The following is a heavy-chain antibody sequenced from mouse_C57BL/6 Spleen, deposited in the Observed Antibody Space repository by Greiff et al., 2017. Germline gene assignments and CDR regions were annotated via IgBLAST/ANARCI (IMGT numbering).Heavy chain of an antibody. Sequence: DVHLVESEGGLVQPGSSMKLSCTASGFTFSDYYMAWVRQVPEKGLEWVANINYDGSSTYYLDSLKSRFIISRDNAKNILYLQMSSLKSEDTATYYCARGAYGSSYGYFDVWGTGTTVTVSS. CDR1: GFTFSDYY. J-gene: IGHJ1*03. V-gene: IGHV5-16*01. CDR2: INYDGSST. D-gene: IGHD1-1*01. CDR3: ARGAYGSSYGYFDV.